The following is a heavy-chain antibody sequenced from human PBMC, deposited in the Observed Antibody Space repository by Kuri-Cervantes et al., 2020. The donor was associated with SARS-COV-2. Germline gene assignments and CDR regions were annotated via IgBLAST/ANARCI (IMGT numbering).Heavy chain of an antibody. J-gene: IGHJ4*01. D-gene: IGHD2-8*02. V-gene: IGHV3-11*06. CDR2: ISSSSSYI. Sequence: GGSLRLSCAASGFTFSDYYMSWIRQAPGKGLEWVSSISSSSSYIYYADSVKGRFTISRDNAKNSLYLQMNSLRAEDTAVYFCAKDLRTPGAGPDYWGQEPWSPSPQ. CDR3: AKDLRTPGAGPDY. CDR1: GFTFSDYY.